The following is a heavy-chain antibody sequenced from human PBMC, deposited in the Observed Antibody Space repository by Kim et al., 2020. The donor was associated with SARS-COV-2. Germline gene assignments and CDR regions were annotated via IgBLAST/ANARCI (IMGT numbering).Heavy chain of an antibody. Sequence: SVKVSCKASGGTFSSYAISWVRQAPGQGLEWMGGIIPIFGTANYAQKFQGRVTITADESTSTAYMELSSLRSEDTAVYYCARSGTHVYYYYYGMDVWGQGTTVTVSS. CDR3: ARSGTHVYYYYYGMDV. D-gene: IGHD3-3*01. V-gene: IGHV1-69*13. CDR2: IIPIFGTA. CDR1: GGTFSSYA. J-gene: IGHJ6*02.